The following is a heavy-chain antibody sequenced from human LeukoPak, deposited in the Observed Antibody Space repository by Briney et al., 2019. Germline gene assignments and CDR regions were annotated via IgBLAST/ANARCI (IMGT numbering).Heavy chain of an antibody. CDR1: GYTFSGYY. D-gene: IGHD4-17*01. CDR2: INPSGGST. J-gene: IGHJ4*02. V-gene: IGHV1-46*01. Sequence: ASVKVSCKASGYTFSGYYMHWVRQAPGQGLEWMGIINPSGGSTSYAQKFQGRVTMTRDTSTSTVYMELSSLRSEDTAVYYCARDYGDYVGVDYWGQGTLVTVSS. CDR3: ARDYGDYVGVDY.